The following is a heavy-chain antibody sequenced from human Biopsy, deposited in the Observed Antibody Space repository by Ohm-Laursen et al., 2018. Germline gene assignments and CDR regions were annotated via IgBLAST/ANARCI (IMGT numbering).Heavy chain of an antibody. CDR1: GGTFSSFG. CDR3: AKRGVERGRPLAY. V-gene: IGHV1-69*13. D-gene: IGHD1-1*01. CDR2: INSMFGTT. J-gene: IGHJ4*02. Sequence: GASVKVSCKASGGTFSSFGISWVRQAPGQGLEWMGEINSMFGTTNYAQTFQGRVTITADESTSTAYMEVSSPRSEDTAGYYCAKRGVERGRPLAYWGQGTLVTVSS.